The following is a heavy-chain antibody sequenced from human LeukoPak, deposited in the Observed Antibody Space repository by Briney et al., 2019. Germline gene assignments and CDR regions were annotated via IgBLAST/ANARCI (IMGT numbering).Heavy chain of an antibody. J-gene: IGHJ6*01. CDR3: ARAVTWDIIVVVAATLYMDV. D-gene: IGHD2-15*01. CDR2: IYYSGST. Sequence: PSETLSLTCTVSGGSISSDGYYWIWIRQHPGKGLEWIGYIYYSGSTYYNPSLKTRITISVDTSKNQFSLKLTSVTAADTAVYYCARAVTWDIIVVVAATLYMDVWGQGTTVTVSS. CDR1: GGSISSDGYY. V-gene: IGHV4-31*03.